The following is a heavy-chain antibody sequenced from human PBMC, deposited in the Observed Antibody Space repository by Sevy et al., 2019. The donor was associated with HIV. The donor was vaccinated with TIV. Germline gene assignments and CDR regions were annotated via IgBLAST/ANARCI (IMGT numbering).Heavy chain of an antibody. D-gene: IGHD6-19*01. Sequence: ASVNVSCKASVWTFSSYGISWVGQAPGQGLEWMGGINPILGTVNYVQKFQGRVTITGDESTKTAYLELSSLRSEDTAVYYCARGGGNGWYYFDYWGQETLVTVSS. CDR3: ARGGGNGWYYFDY. J-gene: IGHJ4*02. CDR2: INPILGTV. V-gene: IGHV1-69*13. CDR1: VWTFSSYG.